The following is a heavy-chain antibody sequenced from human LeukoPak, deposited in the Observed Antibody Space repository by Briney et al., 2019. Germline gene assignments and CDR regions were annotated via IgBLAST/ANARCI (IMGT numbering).Heavy chain of an antibody. D-gene: IGHD2/OR15-2a*01. CDR2: ISTGGDP. CDR1: GFTFSSYD. CDR3: ARIRVSSYYGMDI. Sequence: GGSLRLSCTASGFTFSSYDMHWVRQDKGKGLEWVSAISTGGDPYYLGSVKGRFTISRDNAKNSLFLHMNSLRAEDTAVYYCARIRVSSYYGMDIWGRGTTVTVSS. J-gene: IGHJ6*02. V-gene: IGHV3-13*05.